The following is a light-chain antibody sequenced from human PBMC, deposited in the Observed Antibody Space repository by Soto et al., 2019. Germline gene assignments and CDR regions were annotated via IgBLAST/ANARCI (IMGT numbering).Light chain of an antibody. CDR3: QQYNNWPFS. CDR1: QGVTTN. CDR2: DVS. J-gene: IGKJ5*01. Sequence: EIVMTRSPGTLSVSPWERATLSCRAGQGVTTNFAWYQQKSGQSPRLLIYDVSIRATGVPARFSGTGSETDFTLTISGLLSEDSAVYFCQQYNNWPFSFGQGTRLEI. V-gene: IGKV3-15*01.